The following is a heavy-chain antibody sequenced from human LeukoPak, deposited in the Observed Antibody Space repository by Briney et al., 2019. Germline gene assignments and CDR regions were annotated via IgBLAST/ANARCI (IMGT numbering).Heavy chain of an antibody. V-gene: IGHV3-30*02. D-gene: IGHD3-10*01. J-gene: IGHJ5*01. CDR3: GYYNSGSYSTPDS. Sequence: GGSLRLSCAVSGFTFSNYAMHWVRQAPGKGLEWVAYIHTDQTIQYYADSVKGRFTISRDNSKNTLYLQMKTLRSEDTAVYYCGYYNSGSYSTPDSWGQGTQVTVSS. CDR2: IHTDQTIQ. CDR1: GFTFSNYA.